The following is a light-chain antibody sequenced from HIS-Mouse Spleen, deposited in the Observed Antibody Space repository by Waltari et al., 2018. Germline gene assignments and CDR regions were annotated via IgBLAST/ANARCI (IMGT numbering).Light chain of an antibody. Sequence: LTQSPSSLSASVGDRVTITCRASQSVSSYLAWYQQKPGQAPRLLIYDASNRATGIPARFSGSGSGTDFTLTISSLEPEDFAVYYCQQRSNWPPGITFGGGTKVEIK. J-gene: IGKJ4*01. CDR3: QQRSNWPPGIT. V-gene: IGKV3-11*01. CDR2: DAS. CDR1: QSVSSY.